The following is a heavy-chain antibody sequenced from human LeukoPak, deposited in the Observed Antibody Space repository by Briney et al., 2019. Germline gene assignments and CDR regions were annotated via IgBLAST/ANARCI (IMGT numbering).Heavy chain of an antibody. CDR3: AKGGALYCSGGSCYGGFIDY. CDR2: ISGSGGST. D-gene: IGHD2-15*01. V-gene: IGHV3-23*01. J-gene: IGHJ4*02. CDR1: GFTFSSYA. Sequence: GGSLRLSCAASGFTFSSYAMSWVRQAPGKGLEWVSAISGSGGSTYYADSVRGRFTISRDNSKNTLYLQMNSLRAEDTAVYYCAKGGALYCSGGSCYGGFIDYWGQGTLVTVSS.